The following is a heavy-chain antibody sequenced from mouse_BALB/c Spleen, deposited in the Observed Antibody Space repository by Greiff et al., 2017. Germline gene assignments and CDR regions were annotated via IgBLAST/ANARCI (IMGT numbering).Heavy chain of an antibody. Sequence: EVKLVESGGGLVKLGGSLKLSCAASGFTFSSYYMSWVRQTPEKRLELVAAINSNGGSTYYPDTVKGRFTISRDNAKNTLYLQMSSLKSEDTALYYCARQYRYDAGYFDVWGAGTTVTVSS. J-gene: IGHJ1*01. CDR3: ARQYRYDAGYFDV. D-gene: IGHD2-14*01. CDR1: GFTFSSYY. CDR2: INSNGGST. V-gene: IGHV5-6-2*01.